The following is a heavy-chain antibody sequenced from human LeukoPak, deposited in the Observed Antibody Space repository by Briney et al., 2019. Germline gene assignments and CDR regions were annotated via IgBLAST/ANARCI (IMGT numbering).Heavy chain of an antibody. J-gene: IGHJ4*02. V-gene: IGHV3-7*01. CDR1: GFTFSSYW. CDR3: ARDKGDYDTSGSLFVF. D-gene: IGHD3-22*01. Sequence: PGGSLRLSCTASGFTFSSYWMSWVRQAPGKGLEWVANIKQDGSEKDYVDSVKGRFTISRDNAKNSLYLQMNSLRAEDTAVYYCARDKGDYDTSGSLFVFGGQGTLVTVSS. CDR2: IKQDGSEK.